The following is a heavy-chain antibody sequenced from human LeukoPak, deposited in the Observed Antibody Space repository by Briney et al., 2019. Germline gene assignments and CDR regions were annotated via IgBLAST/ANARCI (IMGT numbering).Heavy chain of an antibody. J-gene: IGHJ3*02. CDR1: GGSFSGYY. V-gene: IGHV4-34*01. CDR2: INHSGST. Sequence: SETLSLTCAVYGGSFSGYYWSWIRQPPGKGLEWIGEINHSGSTNYNPSLESRVTISVDTSKNQFSLKLSSVTAADTAVYYCARSCSGGSCYSNAFDIWGQGTMVTVSS. CDR3: ARSCSGGSCYSNAFDI. D-gene: IGHD2-15*01.